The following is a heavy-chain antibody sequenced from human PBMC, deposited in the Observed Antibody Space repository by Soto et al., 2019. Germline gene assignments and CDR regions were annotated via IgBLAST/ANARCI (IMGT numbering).Heavy chain of an antibody. V-gene: IGHV1-69*01. CDR3: ARGVGYCSSTSCYTGIYYYYYGMEV. D-gene: IGHD2-2*02. CDR2: IIPIFGTA. CDR1: GGPFISYA. J-gene: IGHJ6*02. Sequence: GXSVKVSCKASGGPFISYAIIWVRQAPGQGLEWMGGIIPIFGTANYAQKFQGRVTITADESTSTAYMELSSLRSEDTAVYYCARGVGYCSSTSCYTGIYYYYYGMEVWGQGTTVTVS.